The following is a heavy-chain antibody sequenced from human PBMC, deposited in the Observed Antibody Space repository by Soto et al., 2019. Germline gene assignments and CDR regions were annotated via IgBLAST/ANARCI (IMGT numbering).Heavy chain of an antibody. V-gene: IGHV1-69*13. J-gene: IGHJ4*02. CDR2: IIPIFGTA. Sequence: SVKVSCKASVGTFSSYAISWVRQAHGQGLEWMGGIIPIFGTANYAQKFQGRVTITADESTSTAYMELSSLRSEDTAVYYCARVDSSGYLGMYYFDNWGQGIQVTVSS. D-gene: IGHD3-22*01. CDR1: VGTFSSYA. CDR3: ARVDSSGYLGMYYFDN.